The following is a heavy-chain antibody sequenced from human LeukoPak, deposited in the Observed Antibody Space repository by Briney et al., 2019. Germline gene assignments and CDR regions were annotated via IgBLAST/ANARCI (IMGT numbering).Heavy chain of an antibody. D-gene: IGHD2-2*01. J-gene: IGHJ6*03. CDR3: ARLGYCSSTSCSERYYMDV. V-gene: IGHV1-18*01. CDR1: GYTFTSYG. CDR2: IRAYNGNT. Sequence: ASVKVSCKASGYTFTSYGISWVRQAPGQGLEWMGWIRAYNGNTNYAQKLQGRVTMTTDTSTSTAYMELRSLRSDDTAVYYCARLGYCSSTSCSERYYMDVWGKGTTVTVSS.